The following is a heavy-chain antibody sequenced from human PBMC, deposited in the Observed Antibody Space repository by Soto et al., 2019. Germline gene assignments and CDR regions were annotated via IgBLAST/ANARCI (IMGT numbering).Heavy chain of an antibody. CDR2: ISSSSSYI. D-gene: IGHD3-10*01. J-gene: IGHJ5*02. CDR1: GFTFSSYS. Sequence: EVQLVESGGGLVKPGGSLRLSCAASGFTFSSYSMHWVRQAPGKGLEWVSSISSSSSYIYYADSVKGRFTISRDNAKNSRSLQMISLRAEDTAVYYCARDMVRGVTPYPYAPWGHGTLVPVSS. V-gene: IGHV3-21*01. CDR3: ARDMVRGVTPYPYAP.